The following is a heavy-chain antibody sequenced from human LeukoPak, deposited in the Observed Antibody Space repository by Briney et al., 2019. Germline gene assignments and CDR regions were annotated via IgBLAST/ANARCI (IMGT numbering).Heavy chain of an antibody. CDR2: IHYSGNT. D-gene: IGHD6-19*01. Sequence: SETLSLTCSISDGSISSYYWNWIRQSPGKGLEWIGHIHYSGNTHYNPSLQSRVSISIDTSKNHFSLKLRSVTAVDTAVYYCARHPSGWTGNDDYWGQGTLVTVSS. CDR1: DGSISSYY. V-gene: IGHV4-59*01. J-gene: IGHJ4*02. CDR3: ARHPSGWTGNDDY.